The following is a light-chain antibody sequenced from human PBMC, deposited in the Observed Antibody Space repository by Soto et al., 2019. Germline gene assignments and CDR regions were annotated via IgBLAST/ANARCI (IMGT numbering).Light chain of an antibody. J-gene: IGLJ3*02. CDR1: SSNIGTNY. CDR3: AAWDDSLSGWV. CDR2: NNN. Sequence: QSVLAQPPSVSGTPGQTIPVSCSGSSSNIGTNYVYWYQQLPGTAPKLLIYNNNQRPSGVPDRVSGSKSGTSASLTISGLRSEDEADYYCAAWDDSLSGWVFGGGTKLTVL. V-gene: IGLV1-47*01.